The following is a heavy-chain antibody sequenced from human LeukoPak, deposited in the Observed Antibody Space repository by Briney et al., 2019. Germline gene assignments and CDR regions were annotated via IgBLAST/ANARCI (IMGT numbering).Heavy chain of an antibody. CDR1: GFTFSSYG. V-gene: IGHV3-30*18. CDR3: AKIPIAVAGLSFDY. Sequence: GRSLRLSCAASGFTFSSYGMHWVRQAPGKGLEWVAVISYDGGNKYYADSVKGRFTISRDNSKNTLYLQMNSLRAEDTAVYYWAKIPIAVAGLSFDYGGRETLVAVP. J-gene: IGHJ4*02. CDR2: ISYDGGNK. D-gene: IGHD6-19*01.